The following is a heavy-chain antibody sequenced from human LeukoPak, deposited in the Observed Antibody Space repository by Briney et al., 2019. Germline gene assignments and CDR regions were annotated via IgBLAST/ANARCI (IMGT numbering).Heavy chain of an antibody. CDR3: AKGVGCSGGTCYSGHGMDV. J-gene: IGHJ6*02. Sequence: GGSLRLSCAASGFTFSSYAMSWVRRAPGKGLEWVSAISGSGGSTYYADSVKGRFTISRDNSKNTLYLQMNSLRAEDTAVYYCAKGVGCSGGTCYSGHGMDVWGQGTTVTVSS. CDR1: GFTFSSYA. CDR2: ISGSGGST. D-gene: IGHD2-15*01. V-gene: IGHV3-23*01.